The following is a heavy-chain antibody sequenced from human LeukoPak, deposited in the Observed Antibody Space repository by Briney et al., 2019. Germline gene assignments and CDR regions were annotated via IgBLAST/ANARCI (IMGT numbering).Heavy chain of an antibody. Sequence: GGSLRLSCAASGFTFSSYAMSWVRQAPGKGLEWVSAISGSGGSTYYADSVKGRFTISRNNSKNTLYLQMNSLRAEDTAVYYCAKDDHYYGSGSYFDYWGQGTLVTVSS. CDR1: GFTFSSYA. D-gene: IGHD3-10*01. V-gene: IGHV3-23*01. CDR3: AKDDHYYGSGSYFDY. CDR2: ISGSGGST. J-gene: IGHJ4*02.